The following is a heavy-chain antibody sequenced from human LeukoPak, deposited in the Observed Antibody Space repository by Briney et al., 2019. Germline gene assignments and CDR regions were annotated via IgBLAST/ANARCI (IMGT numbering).Heavy chain of an antibody. CDR3: ARGRPSTTVVTEGAYFDY. CDR2: IYYSGSA. CDR1: GGSISSYY. V-gene: IGHV4-59*06. Sequence: SETLSLTCTVSGGSISSYYWSWIRQHPGKGLEWIGYIYYSGSAYYNPSLNSRVTISVATSQAQFSLRLTSVTAADTAVYYCARGRPSTTVVTEGAYFDYWGQGTLVTVSS. D-gene: IGHD4-23*01. J-gene: IGHJ4*02.